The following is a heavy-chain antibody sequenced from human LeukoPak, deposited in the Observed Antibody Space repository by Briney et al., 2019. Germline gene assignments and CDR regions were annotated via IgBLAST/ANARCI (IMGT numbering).Heavy chain of an antibody. D-gene: IGHD3-9*01. J-gene: IGHJ4*02. CDR1: GGTFISYA. CDR2: IIPIFGTG. V-gene: IGHV1-69*06. CDR3: ARDFIFYEILTGYYNLYYFDY. Sequence: SVKVSCKASGGTFISYAINWVRQAPGQGLEWMGGIIPIFGTGNYAQKFQGRVTITADKSTSTAYMELSRLRSDDTAVYYCARDFIFYEILTGYYNLYYFDYWGQGTLVTVSS.